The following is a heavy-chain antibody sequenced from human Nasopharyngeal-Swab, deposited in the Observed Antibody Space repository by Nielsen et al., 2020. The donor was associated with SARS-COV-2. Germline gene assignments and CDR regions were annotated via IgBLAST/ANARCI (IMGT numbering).Heavy chain of an antibody. J-gene: IGHJ4*02. V-gene: IGHV3-73*01. CDR1: GFIFSSSA. Sequence: GASLKISCAASGFIFSSSAIHWVRQASGKGLEWVGRIGDKDHNYATTYGASVQGRFTISRDDSKNTAFLQMDSLKTEDTALYYCTTDFYFDYWGQGTLVTVSS. CDR2: IGDKDHNYAT. CDR3: TTDFYFDY.